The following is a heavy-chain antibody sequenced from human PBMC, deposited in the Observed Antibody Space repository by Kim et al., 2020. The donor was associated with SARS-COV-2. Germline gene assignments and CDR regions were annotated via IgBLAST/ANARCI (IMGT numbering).Heavy chain of an antibody. V-gene: IGHV3-23*01. CDR3: AKGTEFSSASGFDY. Sequence: ATSGKGRFTISRDNSKNPLFLQMNSLRADDTALYYCAKGTEFSSASGFDYWGPGTLVTVSS. J-gene: IGHJ4*02. D-gene: IGHD6-6*01.